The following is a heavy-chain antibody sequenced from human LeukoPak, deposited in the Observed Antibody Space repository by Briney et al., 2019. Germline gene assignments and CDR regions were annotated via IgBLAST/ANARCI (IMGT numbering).Heavy chain of an antibody. D-gene: IGHD3-22*01. Sequence: ASVRVSCKASGYTFTAYFMHWVRQAPGQGLEWMGWINPNSGDTNYAQKFQGRVTMTRGTSISTAYMELSRLRSDDTAVYYCARKDYYDSSGYDYWGQGTLVTVSS. V-gene: IGHV1-2*02. CDR2: INPNSGDT. CDR3: ARKDYYDSSGYDY. CDR1: GYTFTAYF. J-gene: IGHJ4*02.